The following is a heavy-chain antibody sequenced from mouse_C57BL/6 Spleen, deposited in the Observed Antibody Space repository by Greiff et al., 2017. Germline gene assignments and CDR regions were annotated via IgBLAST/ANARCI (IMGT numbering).Heavy chain of an antibody. CDR3: ARGDYGNYESYFDV. Sequence: QVQLQQSGAELVRPGASVKLSCKASGYTFTDYYINWVKQRPGQGLEWIARIYPGSGNTYYNEKFKGKATLTAEKYSSTAYMQLSSLTSEDSAVYFCARGDYGNYESYFDVWGTGTTVTVSS. D-gene: IGHD2-1*01. J-gene: IGHJ1*03. CDR1: GYTFTDYY. V-gene: IGHV1-76*01. CDR2: IYPGSGNT.